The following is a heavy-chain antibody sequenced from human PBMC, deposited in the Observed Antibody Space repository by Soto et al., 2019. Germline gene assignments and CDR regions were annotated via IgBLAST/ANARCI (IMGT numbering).Heavy chain of an antibody. J-gene: IGHJ1*01. CDR2: ISYDGRNK. D-gene: IGHD2-15*01. V-gene: IGHV3-30*18. CDR1: GFTFSSYG. CDR3: AKEDIVVVVAATWYFQH. Sequence: QVQLVESGGGVVQPGRSLRLSCAASGFTFSSYGMHWVRQAPGKGLEWVAVISYDGRNKYYADSVKGRFTISRDNSKNTLYLQMNSLRAEDTAVYYCAKEDIVVVVAATWYFQHWGQGTLVTVSS.